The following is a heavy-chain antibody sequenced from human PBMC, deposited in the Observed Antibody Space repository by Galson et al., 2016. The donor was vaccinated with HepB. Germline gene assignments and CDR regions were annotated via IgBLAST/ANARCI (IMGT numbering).Heavy chain of an antibody. CDR3: ARVVVAATNWFDP. Sequence: ETLSLTCGVYGGSFNDAYWSWIRQPPGKGLEWIGEINYAGSTKYNPSLKSRVTISVDTSKNQFSLKLSSMSAADTAVYFCARVVVAATNWFDPWGQGTLVTVSS. D-gene: IGHD2-15*01. CDR1: GGSFNDAY. V-gene: IGHV4-34*01. CDR2: INYAGST. J-gene: IGHJ5*02.